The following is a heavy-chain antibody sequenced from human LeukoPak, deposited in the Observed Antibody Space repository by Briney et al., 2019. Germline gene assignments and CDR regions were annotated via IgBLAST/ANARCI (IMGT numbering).Heavy chain of an antibody. D-gene: IGHD3-10*01. CDR1: GFTFSSYS. V-gene: IGHV3-21*01. J-gene: IGHJ4*02. CDR3: ARGRTQFVSESYYTG. CDR2: ISSSSSYI. Sequence: GGSLRLSCAASGFTFSSYSMNWVRQAPGKGLEWVSSISSSSSYIYYADSVKGRFTISRDSAKNSLYLQMNSLRAEDTAVYYCARGRTQFVSESYYTGWGQGTLVTVSS.